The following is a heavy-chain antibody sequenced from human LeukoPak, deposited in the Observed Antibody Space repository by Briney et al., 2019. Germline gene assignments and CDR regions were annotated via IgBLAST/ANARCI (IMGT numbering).Heavy chain of an antibody. V-gene: IGHV3-13*01. J-gene: IGHJ2*01. Sequence: GGSLRLSCETAGFPFSAYDMHWVRQAPGKGLEWVSAFGSAGDTYYPGTVRGRFTISRDYAKSSLYLQINSLRTGDTAVYFCVRGALPGDNWNFDLWGRGTLVTVAS. CDR1: GFPFSAYD. CDR2: FGSAGDT. CDR3: VRGALPGDNWNFDL.